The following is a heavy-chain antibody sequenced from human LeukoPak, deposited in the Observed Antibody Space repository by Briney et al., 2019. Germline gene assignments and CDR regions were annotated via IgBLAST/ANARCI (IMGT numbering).Heavy chain of an antibody. CDR3: ASSTGDKYSSSWGAFDI. CDR2: IRYDGSNK. CDR1: GFTFSSYG. Sequence: PGGSRRLSCAASGFTFSSYGMHWVRQAPGKGLEWVAFIRYDGSNKYYADSVKGRFTISRDNSKNTLYLQMNSLRAEDTAAYYCASSTGDKYSSSWGAFDIWGQGTMVTVSS. J-gene: IGHJ3*02. D-gene: IGHD6-6*01. V-gene: IGHV3-30*02.